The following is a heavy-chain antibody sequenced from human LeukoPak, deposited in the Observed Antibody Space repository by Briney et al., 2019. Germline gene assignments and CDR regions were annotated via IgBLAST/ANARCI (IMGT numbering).Heavy chain of an antibody. J-gene: IGHJ3*01. CDR2: IRYGGSNK. Sequence: GGSLRLSCAASGFSFRNYGIHWVRQAPGKGLEWVAFIRYGGSNKDYADSVKGRFTSSRDNSKNTLYLQMNSLRAEDTAVYYCAKDKSGSYYPDAFDVWGQGTMVTVSS. D-gene: IGHD1-26*01. V-gene: IGHV3-30*02. CDR3: AKDKSGSYYPDAFDV. CDR1: GFSFRNYG.